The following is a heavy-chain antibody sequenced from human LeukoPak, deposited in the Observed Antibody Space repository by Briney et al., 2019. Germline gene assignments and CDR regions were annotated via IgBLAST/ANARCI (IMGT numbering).Heavy chain of an antibody. CDR1: GGSISSYY. Sequence: SETLSLTCTVSGGSISSYYWSWIRQPPGKGLEWIGYIYYSGSTNYNPSLKSRVTISVDTSKNQFSLKLSSVTAADTAVYYCARVVSSRGFLVWLSIPNWFDPWGQGTLVTVSS. V-gene: IGHV4-59*01. CDR3: ARVVSSRGFLVWLSIPNWFDP. D-gene: IGHD3-3*01. CDR2: IYYSGST. J-gene: IGHJ5*02.